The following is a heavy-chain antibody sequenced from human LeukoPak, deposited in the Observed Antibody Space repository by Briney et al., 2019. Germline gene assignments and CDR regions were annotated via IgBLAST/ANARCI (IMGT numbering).Heavy chain of an antibody. D-gene: IGHD3-22*01. V-gene: IGHV4-39*01. CDR3: ASRWEYNHGYPRFDQ. CDR1: GGAMRTSSYY. Sequence: PSETLSLTCAVSGGAMRTSSYYWGWIRQAPGKGLEWIGSIYYSGTTYYNPSLKSRVSISINTSSSQFSLKLTSVTAADTAVFYCASRWEYNHGYPRFDQWGQGILVTVSS. CDR2: IYYSGTT. J-gene: IGHJ4*02.